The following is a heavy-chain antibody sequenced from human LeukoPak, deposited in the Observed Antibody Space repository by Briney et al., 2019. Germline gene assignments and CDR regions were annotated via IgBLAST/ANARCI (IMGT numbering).Heavy chain of an antibody. Sequence: ESGPTLVNPTQTLTLTCTFSGFSLSTSGMCVSWIRQPPGKALEWLARIDWDDDKYYSTSLNTRLTISKDTSKNQVVLTVTNMDPVDTATYYFARMVGYSRSWHPPEYYYGMDVWGQGTTVTVSS. V-gene: IGHV2-70*11. D-gene: IGHD6-13*01. CDR2: IDWDDDK. CDR1: GFSLSTSGMC. J-gene: IGHJ6*02. CDR3: ARMVGYSRSWHPPEYYYGMDV.